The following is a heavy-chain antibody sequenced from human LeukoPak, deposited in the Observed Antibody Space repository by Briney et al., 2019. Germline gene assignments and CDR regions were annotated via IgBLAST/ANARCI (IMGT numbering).Heavy chain of an antibody. CDR3: DRAVPPMALRYFGDAFDI. J-gene: IGHJ3*02. CDR2: IYTRGST. CDR1: GGSISSGSYY. Sequence: PSETLSLTCTVSGGSISSGSYYWSWIRQPAGKGLEWIGRIYTRGSTNYNPSVKIRVTRAVYTSKNQFSLKLSSVNAADTAVYYCDRAVPPMALRYFGDAFDIWGQGTLVTVSS. D-gene: IGHD3-9*01. V-gene: IGHV4-61*02.